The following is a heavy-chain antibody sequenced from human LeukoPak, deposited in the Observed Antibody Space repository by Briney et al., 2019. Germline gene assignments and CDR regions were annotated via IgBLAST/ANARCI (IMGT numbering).Heavy chain of an antibody. Sequence: GGSLRLSCAASGFTFSSSAMSWVRQAPGKGLEWVSSISGSGGSPYYADSVKGRFSISRDNSKNTLYLQMNSLRAEDTAVYYCAKGGRTGKSISMIRGVRNYYYYMDVWGKGTTVTISS. CDR3: AKGGRTGKSISMIRGVRNYYYYMDV. CDR1: GFTFSSSA. V-gene: IGHV3-23*01. D-gene: IGHD3-10*01. CDR2: ISGSGGSP. J-gene: IGHJ6*03.